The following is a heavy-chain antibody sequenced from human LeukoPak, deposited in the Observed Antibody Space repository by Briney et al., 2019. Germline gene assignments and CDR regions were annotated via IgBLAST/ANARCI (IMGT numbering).Heavy chain of an antibody. CDR3: ARDYAPDCGGDCPPGVYNWSDP. CDR1: GGTFSSYA. CDR2: IIPIFGTA. Sequence: SVKVSCKASGGTFSSYAISWVRQAPGQGLEWMGGIIPIFGTANYARKFQGRVTITADESTSTAYMELSSLRSEDTAVYYCARDYAPDCGGDCPPGVYNWSDPWGQGTLVTVSS. V-gene: IGHV1-69*13. J-gene: IGHJ5*02. D-gene: IGHD2-21*02.